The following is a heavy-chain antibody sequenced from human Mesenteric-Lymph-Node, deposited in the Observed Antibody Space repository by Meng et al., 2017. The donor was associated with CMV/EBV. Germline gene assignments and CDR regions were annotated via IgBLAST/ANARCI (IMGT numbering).Heavy chain of an antibody. CDR1: GVSVSSDSYY. Sequence: SETLSLTCTVSGVSVSSDSYYWSWIRQTPGKGLEWIGYVYIYYSGSTNYNPSLKSRVTISLDTSKTQFSLKLSSVTAADTAVYYCARGGRFDSSRDYYYYYGMDVWGQGTTVTVSS. V-gene: IGHV4-61*01. J-gene: IGHJ6*02. CDR3: ARGGRFDSSRDYYYYYGMDV. CDR2: VYIYYSGST. D-gene: IGHD3-22*01.